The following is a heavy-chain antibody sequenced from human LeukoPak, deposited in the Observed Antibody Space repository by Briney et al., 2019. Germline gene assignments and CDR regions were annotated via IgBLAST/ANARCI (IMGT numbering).Heavy chain of an antibody. J-gene: IGHJ4*02. CDR3: AKNSYYYDSSGIDY. V-gene: IGHV3-23*01. Sequence: GGSLRLSCAASGFTFSNYAMSWVRQAPGKGLEWVSAISGSGGSTYYADSVKGRFTISRDNSKNTLYLQMNSLRAEDTAVYYCAKNSYYYDSSGIDYWGQGTLVTVSS. D-gene: IGHD3-22*01. CDR2: ISGSGGST. CDR1: GFTFSNYA.